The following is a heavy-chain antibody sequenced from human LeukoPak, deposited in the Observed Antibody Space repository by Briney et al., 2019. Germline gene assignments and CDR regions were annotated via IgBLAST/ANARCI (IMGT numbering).Heavy chain of an antibody. J-gene: IGHJ4*02. CDR3: ARNYGSPDY. V-gene: IGHV3-7*05. Sequence: GGSLRLSCAASGFTFSGHWMSWVRQAPGKGLEWVANINQDGSGKYYVDSVKGRFTTSRDNAKNSLYLQMNSLEAEDTALYYCARNYGSPDYWGQGTLVTVSS. D-gene: IGHD3-10*01. CDR2: INQDGSGK. CDR1: GFTFSGHW.